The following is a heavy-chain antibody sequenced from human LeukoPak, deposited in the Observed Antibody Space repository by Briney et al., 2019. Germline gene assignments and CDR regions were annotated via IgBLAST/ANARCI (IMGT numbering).Heavy chain of an antibody. CDR2: INPNSGGT. Sequence: ASVKVSCKASGYTFTGYYMHWVRQAPGQGLEWMGWINPNSGGTNYAQKFQGRVTMTRDTSISTAYMELSRLRSDDTAVYYCARIGGGGLLWFGELSGSWFDPWGQGTLVTVSS. J-gene: IGHJ5*02. V-gene: IGHV1-2*02. CDR3: ARIGGGGLLWFGELSGSWFDP. CDR1: GYTFTGYY. D-gene: IGHD3-10*01.